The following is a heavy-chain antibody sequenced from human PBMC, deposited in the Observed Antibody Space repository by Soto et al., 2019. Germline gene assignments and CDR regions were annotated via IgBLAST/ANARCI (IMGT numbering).Heavy chain of an antibody. CDR1: GGTFSSYA. Sequence: QVQLVQSGAEVKKPGSSVKVSCKASGGTFSSYAISWVRQAPGQGLEWMGGIIPSIGTANYAQKFQGRVTITADKATSPAYMELSSLRSEDTAVYYCAIRTGTVDDYEGMDVWGQGTTVTVSS. J-gene: IGHJ6*02. CDR2: IIPSIGTA. D-gene: IGHD1-7*01. CDR3: AIRTGTVDDYEGMDV. V-gene: IGHV1-69*06.